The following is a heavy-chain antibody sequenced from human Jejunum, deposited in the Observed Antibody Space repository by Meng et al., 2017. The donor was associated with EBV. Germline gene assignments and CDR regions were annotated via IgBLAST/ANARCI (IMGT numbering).Heavy chain of an antibody. CDR1: GHTLTELA. CDR3: ARYFDGWNGDRFDP. J-gene: IGHJ5*02. D-gene: IGHD3-9*01. CDR2: FDFEDGET. V-gene: IGHV1-24*01. Sequence: QVQLVQSGAGVKKPGASGKVSCKVSGHTLTELAMHWVRQAPGKGLEWMGGFDFEDGETIYAQKFQGRVTMTEDTSTDTAYMELSSLRSEDTAVYYCARYFDGWNGDRFDPWGQGTLVTVSS.